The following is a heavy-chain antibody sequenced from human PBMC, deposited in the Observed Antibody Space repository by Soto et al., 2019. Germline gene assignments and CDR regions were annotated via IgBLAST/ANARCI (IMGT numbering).Heavy chain of an antibody. Sequence: ASVKVSCKASGYTFTSYGISWVRQAPGQGLEWMGWISAYNGNTNYAQKLQGRVTLTTDTSTSTAYMELRSLRSDDTAIYYCARDPHEFWTSYWFDPWGQGTPVTVSS. CDR2: ISAYNGNT. D-gene: IGHD3-3*01. CDR1: GYTFTSYG. V-gene: IGHV1-18*01. J-gene: IGHJ5*02. CDR3: ARDPHEFWTSYWFDP.